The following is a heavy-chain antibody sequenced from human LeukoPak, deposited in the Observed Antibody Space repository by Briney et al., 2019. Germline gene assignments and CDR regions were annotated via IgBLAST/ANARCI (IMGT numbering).Heavy chain of an antibody. CDR3: AREGYCTDNTCYTNVGNFDY. V-gene: IGHV1-18*04. D-gene: IGHD2-8*02. J-gene: IGHJ4*02. CDR1: GYMFISYD. Sequence: GASVKVSCKTSGYMFISYDISWVRHAPGQGLEWMGWISVYYGNTIYGQNFQDRITMTADTSTRTVYLEMRSLGSDDTVVYHCAREGYCTDNTCYTNVGNFDYWGQETLVTVSS. CDR2: ISVYYGNT.